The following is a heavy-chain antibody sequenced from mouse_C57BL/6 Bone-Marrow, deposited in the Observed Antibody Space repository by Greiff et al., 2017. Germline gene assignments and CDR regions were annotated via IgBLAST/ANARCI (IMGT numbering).Heavy chain of an antibody. D-gene: IGHD2-3*01. CDR2: IDPENGDT. V-gene: IGHV14-4*01. J-gene: IGHJ2*01. CDR3: HVPRWLRYFDY. Sequence: EVQLQESGAELVRPGASVKLSCTASGFNIKDDYMHWVKQRPEQGLEWIGWIDPENGDTEYASKFQGKATITADTSSNTAYLQLSSLTSEDTAVYYCHVPRWLRYFDYWGQGTTLTVSS. CDR1: GFNIKDDY.